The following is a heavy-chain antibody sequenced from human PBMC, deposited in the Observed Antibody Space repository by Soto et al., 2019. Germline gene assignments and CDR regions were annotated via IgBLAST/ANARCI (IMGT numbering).Heavy chain of an antibody. Sequence: EVQLVESGGGLVQPGGSLRLSCAASGFTFSSYWMGWVRQTPAKGLEWVANIKQDGSERYYVDSVKGRFTISRDNAKNSLYLPRNSLRAEDTAVYYCARENCFDYWGQGTLVTVSS. J-gene: IGHJ4*02. V-gene: IGHV3-7*04. CDR2: IKQDGSER. CDR3: ARENCFDY. CDR1: GFTFSSYW.